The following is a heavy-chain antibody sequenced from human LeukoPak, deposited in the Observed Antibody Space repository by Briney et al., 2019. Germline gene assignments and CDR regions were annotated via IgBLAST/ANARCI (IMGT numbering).Heavy chain of an antibody. J-gene: IGHJ6*02. CDR1: GFTFDDYA. Sequence: GRSLRLSCAASGFTFDDYAMHWVRQAPGKGLEWVSGISWNSGSIGYADSVKGRFTISRDNAKNSLYLQMNSLRAEDTAVYSCARGMNYYGSGSYSGGADYYYYGLDVWGQGTTVTVSS. CDR3: ARGMNYYGSGSYSGGADYYYYGLDV. CDR2: ISWNSGSI. V-gene: IGHV3-9*01. D-gene: IGHD3-10*01.